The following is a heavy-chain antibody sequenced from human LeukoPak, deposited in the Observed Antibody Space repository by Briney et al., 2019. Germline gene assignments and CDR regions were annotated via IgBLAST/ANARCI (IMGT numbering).Heavy chain of an antibody. Sequence: GGSLRLSCIASGFTFTNYWMSWVRQAPGKGLEWVASIKEDGSDKRYVDAVEGRFTISRDNTKNSLYVQMSSLRAEDTAMYYCARLKDAVTIFDCWGREILVTVSS. D-gene: IGHD4-17*01. V-gene: IGHV3-7*01. CDR3: ARLKDAVTIFDC. J-gene: IGHJ5*01. CDR2: IKEDGSDK. CDR1: GFTFTNYW.